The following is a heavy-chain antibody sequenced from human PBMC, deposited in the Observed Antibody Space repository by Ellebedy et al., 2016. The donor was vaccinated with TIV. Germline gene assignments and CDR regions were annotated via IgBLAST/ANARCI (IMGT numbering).Heavy chain of an antibody. CDR1: GFTFSFYS. V-gene: IGHV3-48*02. CDR2: VVGTGTTT. J-gene: IGHJ3*02. D-gene: IGHD1-26*01. CDR3: ARRGNYLGDAFDI. Sequence: AGSLRLSXVASGFTFSFYSMNWVRQAAGKGLEWISYVVGTGTTTYYADSVKGRFTISRDNARNSLYLQMDSLRDEDTALYYCARRGNYLGDAFDIWGQGAMVIVSS.